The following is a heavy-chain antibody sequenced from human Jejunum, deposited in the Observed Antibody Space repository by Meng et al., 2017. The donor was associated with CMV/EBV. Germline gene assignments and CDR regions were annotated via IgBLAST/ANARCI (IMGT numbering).Heavy chain of an antibody. J-gene: IGHJ3*02. V-gene: IGHV5-51*01. CDR2: IYPGDSDI. D-gene: IGHD2-2*02. CDR3: ARRDQVLYLQAFDI. Sequence: YSFAIYWIGWVRQMPGKGLEWMGIIYPGDSDIRYNPSFQGQVTISADKSISTAYLQWSGLKASDTAMYYCARRDQVLYLQAFDIWGQGTMVTVSS. CDR1: YSFAIYW.